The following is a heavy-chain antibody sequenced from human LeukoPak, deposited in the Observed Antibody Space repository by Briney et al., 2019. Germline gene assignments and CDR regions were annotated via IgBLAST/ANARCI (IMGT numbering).Heavy chain of an antibody. D-gene: IGHD3-22*01. J-gene: IGHJ6*02. Sequence: SETLSLTCAVYGGSFSGYYWSWLRQPPGKGLEWIGEINHSGSTNYNPSLKSRVTISADTSKNQFSLKLSSVTAADTAVYYCARVWRYYDSSGYYYSYYYYYGMDVWGQGTTVTVSS. CDR1: GGSFSGYY. CDR3: ARVWRYYDSSGYYYSYYYYYGMDV. V-gene: IGHV4-34*01. CDR2: INHSGST.